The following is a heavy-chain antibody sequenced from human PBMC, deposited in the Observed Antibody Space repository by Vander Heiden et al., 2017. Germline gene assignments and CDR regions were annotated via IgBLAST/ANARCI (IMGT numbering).Heavy chain of an antibody. D-gene: IGHD4-17*01. CDR3: AKGLTTVTPNWFDP. V-gene: IGHV3-23*01. CDR2: ISGRGGST. Sequence: EVQLLDSGGGLVQPGGSLSPSCAASGFPFISYAMSWVRQAPGKGLEWVSAISGRGGSTYYADSVKGRFTISRDNSKNTLYLQMNSLRAEDTAVYYCAKGLTTVTPNWFDPWGQGTLVTVSS. CDR1: GFPFISYA. J-gene: IGHJ5*02.